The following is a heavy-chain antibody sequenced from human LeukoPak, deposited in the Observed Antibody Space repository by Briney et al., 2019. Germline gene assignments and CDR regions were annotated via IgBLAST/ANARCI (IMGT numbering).Heavy chain of an antibody. V-gene: IGHV1-69*13. D-gene: IGHD5/OR15-5a*01. CDR3: ARVKSTEEQENWFDT. CDR2: IIPIFGTA. Sequence: GASVKVSCKASGGTFSSHAISWVRQDPGQGPEWMGGIIPIFGTANYAQKFQGRVTNTADESTSTAYMELSSLRSEDTAVYYCARVKSTEEQENWFDTWGQGTLVTVSS. CDR1: GGTFSSHA. J-gene: IGHJ5*02.